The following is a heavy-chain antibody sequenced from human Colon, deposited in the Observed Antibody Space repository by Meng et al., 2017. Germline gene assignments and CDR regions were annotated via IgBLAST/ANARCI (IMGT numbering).Heavy chain of an antibody. Sequence: GGSLRLSCATSEVTFSSYAMSWVRQAPGKGLEWVASISGAGSITYYADSVKGRFTISRDSSKNTLYLGMNGLRVEDSAVYYCAKCRVVVVPPAPRAYYYGMDVWGQGTTVTVSS. CDR3: AKCRVVVVPPAPRAYYYGMDV. CDR2: ISGAGSIT. CDR1: EVTFSSYA. D-gene: IGHD2-21*01. V-gene: IGHV3-23*01. J-gene: IGHJ6*02.